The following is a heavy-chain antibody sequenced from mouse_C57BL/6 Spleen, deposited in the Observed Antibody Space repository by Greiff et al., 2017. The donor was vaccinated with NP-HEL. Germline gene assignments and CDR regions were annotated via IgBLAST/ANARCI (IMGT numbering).Heavy chain of an antibody. Sequence: EVKLQESGGGLVKPGGSLKLSCAASGFTFSSYAMSWVRQTPEKRLEWVATISDGGSYTYYPDNVKGRFTISRDNAKNNLYLQMSHLKSEDTAMYYCARAGNYYDYDGAMDYWGQGTSVTVSS. CDR1: GFTFSSYA. J-gene: IGHJ4*01. CDR2: ISDGGSYT. D-gene: IGHD2-4*01. CDR3: ARAGNYYDYDGAMDY. V-gene: IGHV5-4*03.